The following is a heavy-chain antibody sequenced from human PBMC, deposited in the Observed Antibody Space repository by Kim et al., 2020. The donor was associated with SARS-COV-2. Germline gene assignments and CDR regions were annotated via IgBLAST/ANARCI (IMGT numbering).Heavy chain of an antibody. CDR2: ISAYNGNT. D-gene: IGHD1-26*01. CDR1: GYTFTSYG. V-gene: IGHV1-18*04. Sequence: ASVKVSFKASGYTFTSYGISWVRQAPGQGLEWMGWISAYNGNTNYAQNLQGRVTMTTDTSTSTAYMELRSLRSDDTAVYYCARARGSGTYLVIWGQGTLVTVSS. CDR3: ARARGSGTYLVI. J-gene: IGHJ4*02.